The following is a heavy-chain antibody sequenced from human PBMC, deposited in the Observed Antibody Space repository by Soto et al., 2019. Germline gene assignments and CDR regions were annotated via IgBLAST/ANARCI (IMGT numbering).Heavy chain of an antibody. CDR3: ASRYDIGDY. CDR1: GGTFSSYT. Sequence: QVQLVQSGAEVKKPGSSVKVSCKASGGTFSSYTISWVRQAPGQGREWMGRIIPILGIANYAQKFQGRVTITADKSTSAAYVGLSSLRSEDTAVYYCASRYDIGDYWGQGTLVTVSS. CDR2: IIPILGIA. V-gene: IGHV1-69*02. J-gene: IGHJ4*02. D-gene: IGHD3-9*01.